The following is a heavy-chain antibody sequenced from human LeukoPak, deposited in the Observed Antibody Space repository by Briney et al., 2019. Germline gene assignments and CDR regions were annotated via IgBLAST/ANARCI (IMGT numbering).Heavy chain of an antibody. CDR3: AKGVAYSSGWFFDY. Sequence: PGGSLRLSCAASGFTFSTYAMSWVRQAPGTGLEWVSAISGSGGGTYYADSVRGRFTISRDNSKNILYLQMNSLRAQTRAGYYCAKGVAYSSGWFFDYWGQGTLVTVSS. CDR2: ISGSGGGT. D-gene: IGHD6-19*01. V-gene: IGHV3-23*01. J-gene: IGHJ4*02. CDR1: GFTFSTYA.